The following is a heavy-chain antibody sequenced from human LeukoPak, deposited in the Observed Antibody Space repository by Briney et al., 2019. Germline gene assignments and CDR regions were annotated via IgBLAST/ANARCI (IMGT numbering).Heavy chain of an antibody. D-gene: IGHD4-11*01. J-gene: IGHJ4*02. Sequence: GGSLRLSCAASGFIFSRYGMHWVRQAPGTGLEWVAVISYDRNNKYYANSVKGRFTISRDNSRNTLYLQMNSLRPEDTAVYYCAREYQDYTLAYWGQGALVTVSS. V-gene: IGHV3-30*03. CDR1: GFIFSRYG. CDR2: ISYDRNNK. CDR3: AREYQDYTLAY.